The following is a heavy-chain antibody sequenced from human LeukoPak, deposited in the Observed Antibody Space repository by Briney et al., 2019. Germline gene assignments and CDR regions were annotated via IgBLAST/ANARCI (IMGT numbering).Heavy chain of an antibody. V-gene: IGHV1-2*02. J-gene: IGHJ4*02. CDR2: INPNSGGT. CDR1: GYTFTGYY. CDR3: ARTSGGYSYGIIDY. Sequence: ASVKVSCKASGYTFTGYYMHWVRQTPGQRLEWMGWINPNSGGTNYEQKFQGRVTMTRDTSISTAYMELSRLRSEDTAVYYCARTSGGYSYGIIDYWGQGTLVTVSS. D-gene: IGHD5-18*01.